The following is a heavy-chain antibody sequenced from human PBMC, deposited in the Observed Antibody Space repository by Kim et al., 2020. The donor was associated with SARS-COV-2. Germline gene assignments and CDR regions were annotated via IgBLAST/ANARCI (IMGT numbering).Heavy chain of an antibody. CDR2: INAGNGNT. V-gene: IGHV1-3*01. Sequence: ASVKVSCKASGYTFTSYAMHWVRQAPGQRLEWMGWINAGNGNTKYSQKFQGRVTITRDTSASTAYMELSSLRSEDTAVYYCARVRGVFRYYDFWSGYDAFDIWGQGTMVTVSS. CDR1: GYTFTSYA. CDR3: ARVRGVFRYYDFWSGYDAFDI. J-gene: IGHJ3*02. D-gene: IGHD3-3*01.